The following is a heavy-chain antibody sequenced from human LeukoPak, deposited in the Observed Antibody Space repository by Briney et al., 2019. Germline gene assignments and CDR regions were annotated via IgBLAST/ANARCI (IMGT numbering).Heavy chain of an antibody. CDR2: IKEDGSQK. CDR3: ARIISGIYYGDAFDV. Sequence: GGSLRLSCAASGFTFRSYWMTWVRQAPGKGLEWVANIKEDGSQKYYVDSVQGRFTISRDNAKNSLYLHMDSLRAEDRAVYYCARIISGIYYGDAFDVCGQGTIVTVSS. J-gene: IGHJ3*01. D-gene: IGHD1-26*01. V-gene: IGHV3-7*01. CDR1: GFTFRSYW.